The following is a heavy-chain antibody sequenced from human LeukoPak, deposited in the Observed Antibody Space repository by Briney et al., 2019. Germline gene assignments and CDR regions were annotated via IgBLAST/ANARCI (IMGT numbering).Heavy chain of an antibody. J-gene: IGHJ4*02. V-gene: IGHV4/OR15-8*02. CDR3: ATRHHSRTYMVPLDC. CDR1: GVTISSDNW. D-gene: IGHD3-10*01. Sequence: SETLSLTCAVYGVTISSDNWWTWVRQPPGKGLEWIGETHRSGDTKYNPSLNGRVTISMDNSKNQLSLNLISVTAADTAIYFCATRHHSRTYMVPLDCWGQGTLVTVSS. CDR2: THRSGDT.